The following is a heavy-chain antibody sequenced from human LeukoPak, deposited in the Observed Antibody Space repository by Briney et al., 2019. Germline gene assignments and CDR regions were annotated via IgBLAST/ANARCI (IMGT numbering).Heavy chain of an antibody. J-gene: IGHJ4*02. CDR1: GFTFSTYS. Sequence: GGSLRLSCTASGFTFSTYSMNWVRQAPGEGLVWVSRIRSDGSDTRYAESVKGRFTISRDNAKNTLYLQMNSLRAEDTAVYYCARDWFHAIDYWGQGTLVTVSS. V-gene: IGHV3-74*01. D-gene: IGHD2/OR15-2a*01. CDR3: ARDWFHAIDY. CDR2: IRSDGSDT.